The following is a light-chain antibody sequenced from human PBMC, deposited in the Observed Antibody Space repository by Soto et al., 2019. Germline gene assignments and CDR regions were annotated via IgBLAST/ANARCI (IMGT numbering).Light chain of an antibody. CDR1: SSNIGSNT. J-gene: IGLJ3*02. V-gene: IGLV1-44*01. CDR3: AACDDSLNGRV. CDR2: KNN. Sequence: QSVLTQPPSASGTPGQRVTISCSGSSSNIGSNTVNWYQQLPGTAPKLLIYKNNQRPSGVPDRFSGSKSDTSASLAISGLQSEDEADYYCAACDDSLNGRVFGGVTKLTVL.